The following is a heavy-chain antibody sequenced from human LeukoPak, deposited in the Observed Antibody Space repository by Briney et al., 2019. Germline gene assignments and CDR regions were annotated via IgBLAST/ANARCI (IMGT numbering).Heavy chain of an antibody. CDR2: IYYSGST. Sequence: SETLSLTCTVSGGSISNYYWSWIRQPPGKGLEWIGYIYYSGSTNYNPSLKSRVTISVDTSKNQFSLKLSSVTAADTAVYYCARDLGGWGQGTLVTVSS. V-gene: IGHV4-59*01. CDR1: GGSISNYY. J-gene: IGHJ4*02. CDR3: ARDLGG.